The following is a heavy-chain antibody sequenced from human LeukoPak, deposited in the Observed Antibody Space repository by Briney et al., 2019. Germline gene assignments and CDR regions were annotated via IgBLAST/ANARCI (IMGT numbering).Heavy chain of an antibody. Sequence: ATLSLTCSVSGGSVSSATNYWSWIRQPPGKGLEWIGYTYYSGSTNYNPSLKSRVTISVDTSKKQFSLKLSSVTAADTAVYYCARTDGGGSYQKSPEFFQHRGQGTLVTVSS. CDR2: TYYSGST. J-gene: IGHJ1*01. CDR1: GGSVSSATNY. CDR3: ARTDGGGSYQKSPEFFQH. D-gene: IGHD1-26*01. V-gene: IGHV4-61*01.